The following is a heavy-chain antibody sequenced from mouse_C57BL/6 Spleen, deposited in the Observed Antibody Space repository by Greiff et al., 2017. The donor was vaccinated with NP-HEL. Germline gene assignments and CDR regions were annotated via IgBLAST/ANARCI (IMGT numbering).Heavy chain of an antibody. CDR3: ARHRSSYGYFDV. J-gene: IGHJ1*03. CDR1: GFTFSDYG. D-gene: IGHD1-1*01. CDR2: ISNLAYSI. V-gene: IGHV5-15*01. Sequence: EVKLVESGGGLVQPGGSLKLSCAASGFTFSDYGMAWVRQAPRKGPEWVAFISNLAYSIYYSDTVTGRFTISRENAKTTLYLEMSSLRSEDKAMSYWARHRSSYGYFDVWGTGTTVTVSS.